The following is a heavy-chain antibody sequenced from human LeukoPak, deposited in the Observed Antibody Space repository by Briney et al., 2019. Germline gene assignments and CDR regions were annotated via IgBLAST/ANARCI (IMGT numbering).Heavy chain of an antibody. D-gene: IGHD3-22*01. J-gene: IGHJ4*02. CDR1: GFTFSSYA. CDR2: FSGSGGTT. V-gene: IGHV3-23*01. Sequence: GGSLRLSCAASGFTFSSYAMNWVRQAPGRGLEWVSGFSGSGGTTYYADSVKGRFTISRDNSKNTLYLQMNSLRAEDTAVYYCARDDNYYYDSSGYVDYWGQGTLVTVSS. CDR3: ARDDNYYYDSSGYVDY.